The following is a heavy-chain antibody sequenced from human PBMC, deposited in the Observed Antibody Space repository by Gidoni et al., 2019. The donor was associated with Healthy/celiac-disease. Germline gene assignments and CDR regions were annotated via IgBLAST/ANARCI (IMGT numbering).Heavy chain of an antibody. CDR1: GFTFSSYE. Sequence: EVQLVESGGGLVQPGGSLRLSCAASGFTFSSYEMNWVRQAPGKGLEWVSYISSSGSTIYYADSVKGRFTISRDNAKNSLYLQMNSLRAEDTAVYYCARGRTSGYDWGRATRWFDPWGQGTLVTVSS. V-gene: IGHV3-48*03. D-gene: IGHD5-12*01. J-gene: IGHJ5*02. CDR3: ARGRTSGYDWGRATRWFDP. CDR2: ISSSGSTI.